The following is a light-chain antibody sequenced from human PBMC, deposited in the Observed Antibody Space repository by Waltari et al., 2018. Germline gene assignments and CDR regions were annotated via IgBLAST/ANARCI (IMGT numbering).Light chain of an antibody. Sequence: DIQMTQSPSSLSASVGDRVTITCRASQSIRNFLNWYQQKPGKAPKLLIYAASSLQGGVPSRFSGSGSGTDFTLTINGLQPEDAAVYFCHQYYLTPWTFGQGTKLEIK. V-gene: IGKV1-39*01. J-gene: IGKJ1*01. CDR2: AAS. CDR3: HQYYLTPWT. CDR1: QSIRNF.